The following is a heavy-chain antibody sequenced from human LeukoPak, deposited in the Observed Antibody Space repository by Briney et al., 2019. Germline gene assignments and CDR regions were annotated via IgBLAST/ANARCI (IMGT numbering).Heavy chain of an antibody. J-gene: IGHJ3*02. CDR3: AKDQGAFDI. CDR2: ISWNSGSI. CDR1: GFTFDDYA. Sequence: GRSLRLSCAASGFTFDDYAMHWVRQAPGKGLEWVSGISWNSGSIGYADSVKGRFTISRDNAKNSLYLQMNSLRAEDTALYYCAKDQGAFDIWGQGTMVTVSS. V-gene: IGHV3-9*01.